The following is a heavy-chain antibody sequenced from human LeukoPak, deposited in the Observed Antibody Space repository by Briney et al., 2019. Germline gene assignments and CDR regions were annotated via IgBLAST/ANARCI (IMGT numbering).Heavy chain of an antibody. Sequence: GGSLRLSCAASGFTFSSYAMSWVRQAPGKGLEWVSAISGSGGSTYYADSVKGRFTISRDNSKNTLYLQMNSLRAEDTAVYYCARDVHGSGKNWFDPWGQGTLVTVSS. V-gene: IGHV3-23*01. CDR2: ISGSGGST. D-gene: IGHD3-10*01. CDR1: GFTFSSYA. J-gene: IGHJ5*02. CDR3: ARDVHGSGKNWFDP.